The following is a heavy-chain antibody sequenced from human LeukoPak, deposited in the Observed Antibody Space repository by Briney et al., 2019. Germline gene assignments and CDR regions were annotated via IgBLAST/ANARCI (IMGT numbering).Heavy chain of an antibody. CDR2: FDPEDGET. V-gene: IGHV1-24*01. Sequence: GASVKVSCKVSGYTLTELSMHWVRQAPGKGLEWMGGFDPEDGETIYAQKFQGRVTMTEDTSTDTAYMELSSLRSEDTAVYYCARGGNYYYDSSGYYRNLPDPWGQGTLVTVPS. J-gene: IGHJ5*02. CDR1: GYTLTELS. CDR3: ARGGNYYYDSSGYYRNLPDP. D-gene: IGHD3-22*01.